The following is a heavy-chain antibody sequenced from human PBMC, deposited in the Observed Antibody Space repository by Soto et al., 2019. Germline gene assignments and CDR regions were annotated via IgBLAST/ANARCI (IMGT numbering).Heavy chain of an antibody. D-gene: IGHD1-26*01. V-gene: IGHV3-66*01. J-gene: IGHJ4*02. CDR2: IYSGGST. CDR3: AREINMSGSYRFDY. CDR1: GFTVSSNY. Sequence: GGSLRLSCAASGFTVSSNYMSWVRQAPGKGLEWVSVIYSGGSTYYADSVKGRFTISSDNSKNTLYLQMNSLRSEDTSVYYCAREINMSGSYRFDYWGQGTLVTVSS.